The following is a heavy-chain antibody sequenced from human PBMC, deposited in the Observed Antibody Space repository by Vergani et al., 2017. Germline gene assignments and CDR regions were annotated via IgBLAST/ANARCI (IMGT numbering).Heavy chain of an antibody. J-gene: IGHJ2*01. Sequence: QVQLQESGPGLVKPSQTLSLTCTVSGGSISSGDYYWSWIRQPPGKGLEWIGYIYYSGRTYYNPSLKSRVTIAVDTSKNQFSLKLSPVTAADTAVYYCARGRAPTEFRPYSAGWYFDLWGRGTLVTVSS. CDR2: IYYSGRT. CDR3: ARGRAPTEFRPYSAGWYFDL. D-gene: IGHD5-12*01. V-gene: IGHV4-30-4*01. CDR1: GGSISSGDYY.